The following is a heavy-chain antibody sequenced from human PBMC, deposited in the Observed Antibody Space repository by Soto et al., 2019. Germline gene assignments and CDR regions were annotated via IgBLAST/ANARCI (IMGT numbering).Heavy chain of an antibody. J-gene: IGHJ5*02. D-gene: IGHD3-10*01. V-gene: IGHV4-39*01. CDR1: GGSISSSSYY. CDR3: ARQREDGDSLDGSGSYYMTWFDP. CDR2: IYYSGST. Sequence: KQSQTLSLTCTVSGGSISSSSYYWGWIRQPPGKGLEWIGSIYYSGSTYYNPSLKSRVTISVDTSKNQFSLKLSSVTAADTAVYYCARQREDGDSLDGSGSYYMTWFDPWGQGTLVTVSS.